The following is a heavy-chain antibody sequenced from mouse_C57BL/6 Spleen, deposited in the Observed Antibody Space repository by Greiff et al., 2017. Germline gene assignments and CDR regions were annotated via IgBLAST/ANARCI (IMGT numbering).Heavy chain of an antibody. V-gene: IGHV5-17*01. J-gene: IGHJ4*01. CDR3: ARAPLYYGNSMDY. Sequence: EVKVVESGGGLVKPGGSLKLSCAASGFTFSDYGMHWVRQAPEKGLEWVAYISSGSSTIYYADTVKGRFTSSRDNAKNTLFLQMTSLRSEDTAMYYCARAPLYYGNSMDYWGQGTSVTVSS. D-gene: IGHD2-1*01. CDR1: GFTFSDYG. CDR2: ISSGSSTI.